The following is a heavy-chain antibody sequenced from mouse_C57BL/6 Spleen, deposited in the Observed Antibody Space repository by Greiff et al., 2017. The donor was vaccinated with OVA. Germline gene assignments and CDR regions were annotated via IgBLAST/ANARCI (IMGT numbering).Heavy chain of an antibody. J-gene: IGHJ1*03. D-gene: IGHD1-1*01. Sequence: EVMLVESGGGLVKPGGSLKLSCAASGFTFSSYAMSWVRQTPEKRLEWVATISDGGSYTYYPDNVKGRFTISRDNAKNNLYLQMSHLKSEDTAMYYCARDRGTVVATGFDVWGTGTTVTVSS. V-gene: IGHV5-4*01. CDR1: GFTFSSYA. CDR2: ISDGGSYT. CDR3: ARDRGTVVATGFDV.